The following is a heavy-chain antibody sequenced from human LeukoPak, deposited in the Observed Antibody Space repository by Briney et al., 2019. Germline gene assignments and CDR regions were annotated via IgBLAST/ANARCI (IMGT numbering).Heavy chain of an antibody. CDR2: IYYSGST. Sequence: PSETLSLTCAVSGGSISSGGYSWSWIRQPPGKGLEWIGYIYYSGSTYYNPSLKSRVTISVDTSKNQFSLRLSSVTAADTAVYYCAREVCTGGTCYFDYWGQGTLVTVSS. V-gene: IGHV4-30-4*07. CDR3: AREVCTGGTCYFDY. CDR1: GGSISSGGYS. D-gene: IGHD2-8*02. J-gene: IGHJ4*02.